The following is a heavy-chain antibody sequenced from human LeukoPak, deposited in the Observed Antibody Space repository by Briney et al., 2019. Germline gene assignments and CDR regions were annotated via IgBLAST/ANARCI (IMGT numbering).Heavy chain of an antibody. CDR3: AKYGYDPFYYYGMDV. J-gene: IGHJ6*02. CDR1: GFTFSDYY. CDR2: ISGSGGST. V-gene: IGHV3-23*01. D-gene: IGHD5-12*01. Sequence: PGGSLRLSCAASGFTFSDYYMSWIRQAPGKGLEWVSAISGSGGSTYYADSVKGRFTISRDNSKNTLYLQMNSLRAEDTAVYYCAKYGYDPFYYYGMDVWGQGTTVTVSS.